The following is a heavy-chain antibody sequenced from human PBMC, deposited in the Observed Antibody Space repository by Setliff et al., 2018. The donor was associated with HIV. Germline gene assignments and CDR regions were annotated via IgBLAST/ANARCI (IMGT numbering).Heavy chain of an antibody. D-gene: IGHD3-22*01. CDR1: GFSLSTDGVG. V-gene: IGHV2-5*02. J-gene: IGHJ1*01. CDR3: AHLLSDGSGGICHSEYFHH. CDR2: IYWDNDK. Sequence: SGPTLVNPTQTLTLTCTFSGFSLSTDGVGVGWIRQPPGKALEWLVLIYWDNDKRYSPSLKSRITVTKDPSKNQVVFTMTNMDPVDTGTYHCAHLLSDGSGGICHSEYFHHWGQGTLVTVSS.